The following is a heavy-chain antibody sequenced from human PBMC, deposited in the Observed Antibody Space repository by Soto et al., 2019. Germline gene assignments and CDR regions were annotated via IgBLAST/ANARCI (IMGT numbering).Heavy chain of an antibody. CDR3: ARDGIINIWPHYYGMDV. CDR2: IIPFFATP. J-gene: IGHJ6*02. Sequence: QVQLVQSGAEVKKPGSSVKVSCKASGGTFTNYAISWVRRAPGQGLEWMGGIIPFFATPNYAQKFQGRVTITADESTTTAYMELSRLRSEDTAVYYCARDGIINIWPHYYGMDVWGQGTTVTVSS. CDR1: GGTFTNYA. V-gene: IGHV1-69*01. D-gene: IGHD3-9*01.